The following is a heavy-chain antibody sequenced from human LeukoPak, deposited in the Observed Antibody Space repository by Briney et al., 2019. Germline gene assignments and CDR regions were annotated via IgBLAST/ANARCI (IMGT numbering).Heavy chain of an antibody. J-gene: IGHJ4*02. Sequence: GGSLRLSCAASGFTFRNYWMTWVRQAPGKGLEWVANMDLDGSQTYYVDSVKGRFSISRDNAKNTLYLQMNSLRVEDTAVYYCARGRPHGNDYWGQGTLVTVSS. V-gene: IGHV3-7*01. CDR1: GFTFRNYW. D-gene: IGHD4-23*01. CDR3: ARGRPHGNDY. CDR2: MDLDGSQT.